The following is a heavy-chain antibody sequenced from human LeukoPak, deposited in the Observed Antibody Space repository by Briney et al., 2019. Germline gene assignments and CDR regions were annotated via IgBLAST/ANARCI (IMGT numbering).Heavy chain of an antibody. CDR2: ISYDGSNK. J-gene: IGHJ4*02. CDR3: AKTSFDGRYCSSTSCYTGDY. D-gene: IGHD2-2*02. V-gene: IGHV3-30*18. CDR1: GFTFSSYG. Sequence: PGGSLRLSCAASGFTFSSYGMHWVRQAPGKGLEWVAVISYDGSNKYYADSVKGRFTISRDNSKNTLYLQMNSLRAEDTAVYYCAKTSFDGRYCSSTSCYTGDYWGQGTLVTVSS.